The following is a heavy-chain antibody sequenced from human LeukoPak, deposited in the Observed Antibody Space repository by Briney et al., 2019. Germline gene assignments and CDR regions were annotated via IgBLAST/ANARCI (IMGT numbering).Heavy chain of an antibody. V-gene: IGHV1-24*01. Sequence: VASVKVSCKVSGYTLTELSMRWVRQAPGKGLEWMGGFDPEDGETIYAQKFQGRVTMTEDTSTDTAYMELSSLRSEDTAVYYCATGTHLYDKNAFDIWGQGTMVTVSS. CDR1: GYTLTELS. J-gene: IGHJ3*02. D-gene: IGHD3-22*01. CDR3: ATGTHLYDKNAFDI. CDR2: FDPEDGET.